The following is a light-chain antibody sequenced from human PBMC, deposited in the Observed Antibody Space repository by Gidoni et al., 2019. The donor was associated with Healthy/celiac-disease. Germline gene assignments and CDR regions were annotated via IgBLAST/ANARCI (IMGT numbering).Light chain of an antibody. CDR2: AAS. J-gene: IGKJ1*01. CDR1: QSISSY. CDR3: QQSYSTPPA. Sequence: DIQMTQSQSSLSASVGDRVTITCRASQSISSYLNWYQQKPGKAPKLLIYAASSLQSGVPSRFSGSGSGTDFTLTIRSLQPEDFATYYCQQSYSTPPAFGQGTKVEIK. V-gene: IGKV1-39*01.